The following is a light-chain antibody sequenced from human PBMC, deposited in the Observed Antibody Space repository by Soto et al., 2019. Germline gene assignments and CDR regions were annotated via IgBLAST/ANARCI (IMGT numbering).Light chain of an antibody. CDR2: AAS. J-gene: IGKJ5*01. CDR1: QDISNY. CDR3: QKYNSAPPET. Sequence: QMTQSPSSLSASVGDRVTITCRASQDISNYLAWYQQKPGRVPKLLIYAASTLLSGVPSRFSGSGSGTEFTLTISSLQPEDVATYYCQKYNSAPPETVGQGTRLEI. V-gene: IGKV1-27*01.